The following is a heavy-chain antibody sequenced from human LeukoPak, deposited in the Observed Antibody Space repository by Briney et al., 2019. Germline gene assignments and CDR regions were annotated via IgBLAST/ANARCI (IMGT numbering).Heavy chain of an antibody. CDR3: AKDPSY. Sequence: SGGSLRLSCAASGFTFSSYAMHWVRQAPGKGLEWVAVISYDGSNKYYADSVKGRFTISRDNSKNTLYLQMNSLRADDTAVYYCAKDPSYWGQGTLVTVSS. V-gene: IGHV3-30*04. CDR2: ISYDGSNK. J-gene: IGHJ4*02. D-gene: IGHD2-15*01. CDR1: GFTFSSYA.